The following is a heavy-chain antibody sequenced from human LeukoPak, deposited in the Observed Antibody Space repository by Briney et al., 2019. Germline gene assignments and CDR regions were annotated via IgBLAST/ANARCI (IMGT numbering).Heavy chain of an antibody. CDR2: VSGSDDST. CDR1: GCTLSSYS. Sequence: GGSLRLSCAVSGCTLSSYSMSWVRQAPGKGLEWVSTVSGSDDSTYYADSVKGRFTISRDNSKDMLYLQMNSLRAEDTAVYYCAINYDDYSLSWWCYPWRQGTLVTVSA. CDR3: AINYDDYSLSWWCYP. V-gene: IGHV3-23*01. D-gene: IGHD4-17*01. J-gene: IGHJ5*02.